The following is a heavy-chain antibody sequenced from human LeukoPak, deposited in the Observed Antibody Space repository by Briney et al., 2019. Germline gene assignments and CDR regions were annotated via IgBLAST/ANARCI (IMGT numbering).Heavy chain of an antibody. CDR1: GGTFSSYA. V-gene: IGHV1-69*05. CDR2: IIPIFGTA. Sequence: SVKVSCKASGGTFSSYAISCVRQAPGQGLEWMGGIIPIFGTANYAQKFQGRVTITTDESTSTAYMELSSLRSEDTAVYYCARAYYYDSSGYYGSWGQGTLVTVSS. CDR3: ARAYYYDSSGYYGS. D-gene: IGHD3-22*01. J-gene: IGHJ5*02.